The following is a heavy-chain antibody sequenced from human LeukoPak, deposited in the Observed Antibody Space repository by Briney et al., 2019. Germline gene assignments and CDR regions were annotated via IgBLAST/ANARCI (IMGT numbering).Heavy chain of an antibody. J-gene: IGHJ6*02. Sequence: GGSLRLSCAASGFTVSSNYMSWVRQAPGKGLEWVSVIYSGGSTYYADSVKGRFTIPRDNSKNTLYLQMNSLRAEDTAMYYCARYCSSTSCFSYYYYAMDVWGQGTTVRLL. CDR1: GFTVSSNY. CDR3: ARYCSSTSCFSYYYYAMDV. V-gene: IGHV3-66*01. CDR2: IYSGGST. D-gene: IGHD2-2*01.